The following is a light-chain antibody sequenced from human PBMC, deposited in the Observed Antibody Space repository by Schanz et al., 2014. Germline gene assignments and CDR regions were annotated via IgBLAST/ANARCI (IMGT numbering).Light chain of an antibody. V-gene: IGLV2-14*01. CDR3: CSYAGSSTWV. J-gene: IGLJ3*02. CDR2: DVS. Sequence: QSALFQPASVSGSPGQSITISCTGTSSDVGGYNYVSWYQQHPGKAPKLMIYDVSNRPSGVPDRFSGSQSGNTASLTISGLQAEDESDYYCCSYAGSSTWVFGGGTKLTVL. CDR1: SSDVGGYNY.